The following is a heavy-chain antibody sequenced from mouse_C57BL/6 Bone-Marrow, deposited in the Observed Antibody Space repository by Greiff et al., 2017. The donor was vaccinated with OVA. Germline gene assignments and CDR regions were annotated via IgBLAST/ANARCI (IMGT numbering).Heavy chain of an antibody. J-gene: IGHJ3*01. D-gene: IGHD1-1*01. CDR2: IHPNSGST. CDR1: GYTFTSYW. Sequence: QVQLQQPGAELVKPGASVKLSCKASGYTFTSYWMHWVKQRPGQGLEWIGMIHPNSGSTNYNEKFKSKATLTVDKSSSTAYMQLSSLTSEDSAVYYCARDYGSSYDWFAYWGQGTLVTVSA. CDR3: ARDYGSSYDWFAY. V-gene: IGHV1-64*01.